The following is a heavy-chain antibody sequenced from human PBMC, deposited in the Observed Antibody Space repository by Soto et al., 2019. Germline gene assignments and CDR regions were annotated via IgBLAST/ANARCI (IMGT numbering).Heavy chain of an antibody. CDR2: ISSNGGST. Sequence: TGKGLEYVSAISSNGGSTYYANSVKGRFTISRDNSKNTLYLQMGSLRAEDMAVYYCARGQKAGYRSGWGLRVGYYGTDVGCQRTTVTVS. D-gene: IGHD6-19*01. CDR3: ARGQKAGYRSGWGLRVGYYGTDV. J-gene: IGHJ6*02. V-gene: IGHV3-64*01.